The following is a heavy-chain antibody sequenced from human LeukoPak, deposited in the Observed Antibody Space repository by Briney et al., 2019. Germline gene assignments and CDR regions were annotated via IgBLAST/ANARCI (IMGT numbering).Heavy chain of an antibody. V-gene: IGHV3-21*01. Sequence: GGSLRLSCAASGFTFSSYSMNWVRQAPGKGLEWVSSISTSSSYIYYADSMKGRFTISRDNGKNSLDLQMDSLRAEDTAVYYCARDRPVARFDPWGQGTLVTVSS. CDR2: ISTSSSYI. CDR3: ARDRPVARFDP. J-gene: IGHJ5*02. CDR1: GFTFSSYS. D-gene: IGHD6-19*01.